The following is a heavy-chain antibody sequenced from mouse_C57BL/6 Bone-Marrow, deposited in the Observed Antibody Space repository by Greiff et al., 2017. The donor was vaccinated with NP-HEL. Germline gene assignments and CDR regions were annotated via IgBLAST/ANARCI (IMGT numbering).Heavy chain of an antibody. CDR3: TDYGFAY. V-gene: IGHV14-4*01. J-gene: IGHJ3*01. Sequence: VHVKQSGAELVRPGASVKLSCTASGFNIKDDYMHWVKQRPEQGLEWIGWIDPENGDTEYASKFQGKATITADTSSNTAYLQLSSLTSEDTAVYYCTDYGFAYWGQGTLVTVSA. CDR1: GFNIKDDY. D-gene: IGHD1-1*01. CDR2: IDPENGDT.